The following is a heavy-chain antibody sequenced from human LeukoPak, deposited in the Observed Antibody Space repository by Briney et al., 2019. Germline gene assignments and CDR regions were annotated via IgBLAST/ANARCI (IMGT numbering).Heavy chain of an antibody. CDR3: ARGGEMATIYNWFDP. CDR2: IIPIFGTA. D-gene: IGHD5-24*01. CDR1: GGTFSSYA. J-gene: IGHJ5*02. V-gene: IGHV1-69*05. Sequence: SVKVSCKASGGTFSSYAISWVRQAPGQGLEWMGGIIPIFGTANYAQKFQGRVTITTDESTSTAYMELSSLRSEDTAVYYCARGGEMATIYNWFDPWAREPWSPSPQ.